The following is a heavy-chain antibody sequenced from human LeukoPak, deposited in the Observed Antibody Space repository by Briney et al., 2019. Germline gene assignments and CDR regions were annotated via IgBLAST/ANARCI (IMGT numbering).Heavy chain of an antibody. Sequence: GRSLRLSCAASGFTYDDYAMHWVRQGPGKGLEWVSGISWNSGSIGYADSVKGRFTISRDNAKNSLYLQMNSLRAEDTALYYCAKDMSRSYYGLGYWGQGTLATVSS. CDR3: AKDMSRSYYGLGY. CDR2: ISWNSGSI. V-gene: IGHV3-9*01. J-gene: IGHJ4*02. D-gene: IGHD3-10*01. CDR1: GFTYDDYA.